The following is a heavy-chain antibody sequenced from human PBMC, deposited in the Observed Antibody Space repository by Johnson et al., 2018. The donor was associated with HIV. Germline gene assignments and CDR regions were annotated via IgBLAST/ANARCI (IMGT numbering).Heavy chain of an antibody. CDR2: ITSTVITV. Sequence: QVQLVESGGGLIQPGGSLRLSCAASGFTFSDYYMRWIRQAPGKGLEWVSYITSTVITVYYAASVKGRFTISRDNAKNSVYLQMNSLEAEDTAVYYCARAPEVRGVDAFDIWGQGTMVTVSS. CDR3: ARAPEVRGVDAFDI. J-gene: IGHJ3*02. CDR1: GFTFSDYY. D-gene: IGHD3-10*01. V-gene: IGHV3-11*04.